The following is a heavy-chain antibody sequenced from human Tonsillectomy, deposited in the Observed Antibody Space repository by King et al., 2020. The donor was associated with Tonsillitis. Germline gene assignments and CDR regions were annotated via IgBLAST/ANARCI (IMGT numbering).Heavy chain of an antibody. D-gene: IGHD2-15*01. V-gene: IGHV5-51*03. J-gene: IGHJ3*02. Sequence: VQLVESGVEVKKPGESRKISGRGSGYSFTTYWIGWVRQMPGKGLEWMGIIYPGDSDTRYSPSFQGQVTISAAKSISTAYLQWSSLKASDTAMYYCARRTINCSGGSCVSDAFDIWGQGTLVTVSS. CDR2: IYPGDSDT. CDR1: GYSFTTYW. CDR3: ARRTINCSGGSCVSDAFDI.